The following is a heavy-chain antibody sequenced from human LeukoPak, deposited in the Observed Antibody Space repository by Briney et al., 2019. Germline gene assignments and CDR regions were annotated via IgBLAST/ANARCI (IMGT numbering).Heavy chain of an antibody. J-gene: IGHJ4*01. V-gene: IGHV1-46*02. D-gene: IGHD6-13*01. CDR1: VYTFNIYY. Sequence: ASVKVSCKTSVYTFNIYYIHWVRQAPGQGLEGMGIINPSGGSTTYAQKFQGRVTMTSDTSTTTVYMELNNLKSEDTAVYYCARDGSPARFDYWGHGTLVTVSS. CDR2: INPSGGST. CDR3: ARDGSPARFDY.